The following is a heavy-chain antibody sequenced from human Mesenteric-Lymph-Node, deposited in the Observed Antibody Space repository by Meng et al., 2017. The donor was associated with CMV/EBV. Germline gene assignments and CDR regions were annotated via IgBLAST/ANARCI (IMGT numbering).Heavy chain of an antibody. D-gene: IGHD3-10*01. CDR1: GFTFSSYW. CDR2: IKQDGREK. J-gene: IGHJ6*02. V-gene: IGHV3-7*01. Sequence: GESLKISCAASGFTFSSYWMIWVRQTPGKGLEWVANIKQDGREKHYVDSVKGRFTISRDNAKKSLYLQMNSLRAEDAAVYYCARFSGNFGFGNLLSYYVMDVWGQGTTVTVSS. CDR3: ARFSGNFGFGNLLSYYVMDV.